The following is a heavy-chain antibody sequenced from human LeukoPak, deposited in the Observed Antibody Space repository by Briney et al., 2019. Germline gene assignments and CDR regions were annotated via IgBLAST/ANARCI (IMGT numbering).Heavy chain of an antibody. J-gene: IGHJ5*02. V-gene: IGHV4-59*01. D-gene: IGHD2-2*02. CDR3: AREWPGDCSSTSCYTANWFDP. Sequence: SETLSLTCTVSGGSISSYYWSWIRQPPGKGLEWIGYIYYSGSTNYNPSLKSRVTISVDTSKNQFSQKLSSVTAADTAVYYCAREWPGDCSSTSCYTANWFDPWGQGTLVTVSS. CDR2: IYYSGST. CDR1: GGSISSYY.